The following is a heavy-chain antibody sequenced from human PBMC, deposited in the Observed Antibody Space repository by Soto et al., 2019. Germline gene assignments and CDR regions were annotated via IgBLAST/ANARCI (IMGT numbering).Heavy chain of an antibody. Sequence: ETLSLTCTVSGGSISSNNYYWAWIRQSPGKGLEWIGTIYFSGSTYYNPSLKSRITISVDTSRNQFSLKLSSVTAADTAVYFCARRMCSEGVCYPQDADFDFWGQGTLVTVSS. CDR1: GGSISSNNYY. J-gene: IGHJ4*02. V-gene: IGHV4-39*01. CDR2: IYFSGST. CDR3: ARRMCSEGVCYPQDADFDF. D-gene: IGHD2-8*01.